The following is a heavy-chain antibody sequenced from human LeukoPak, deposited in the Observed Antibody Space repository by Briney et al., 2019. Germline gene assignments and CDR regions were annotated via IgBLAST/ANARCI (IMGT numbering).Heavy chain of an antibody. CDR1: VFTFSSYA. CDR2: ISGSGGST. V-gene: IGHV3-23*01. Sequence: GGSLRLSCAASVFTFSSYAMSLVRQAPGKGLEWVSAISGSGGSTYYADSVKGRFTISRDNSKNTPYLQMNSLRAEDTAVYYCAKDGGGMVVTAWWKNWFDPWGQGTLVTVSS. D-gene: IGHD2-21*02. CDR3: AKDGGGMVVTAWWKNWFDP. J-gene: IGHJ5*02.